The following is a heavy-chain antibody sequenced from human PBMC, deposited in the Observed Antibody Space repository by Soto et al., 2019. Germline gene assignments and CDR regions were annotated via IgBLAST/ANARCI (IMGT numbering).Heavy chain of an antibody. CDR3: AGDIFLRFGEGPNWFDP. CDR1: GYTFTSYG. V-gene: IGHV1-18*04. D-gene: IGHD3-10*01. J-gene: IGHJ5*02. CDR2: ISAYNGNT. Sequence: QVQLVQSGAEVKKPGASVKVSCKASGYTFTSYGISWVRQAPGQGLEWMGWISAYNGNTNYAQKLQGSVTMTTDTSTSAASMELRGLRSDDTAVYYCAGDIFLRFGEGPNWFDPWVQGTLVTVSS.